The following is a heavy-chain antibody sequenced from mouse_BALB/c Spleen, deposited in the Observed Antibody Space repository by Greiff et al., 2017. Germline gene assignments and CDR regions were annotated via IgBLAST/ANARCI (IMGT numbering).Heavy chain of an antibody. D-gene: IGHD3-1*01. CDR1: GFTFSSYT. J-gene: IGHJ4*01. CDR3: TREGGSGYMDY. V-gene: IGHV5-6-4*01. CDR2: ISSGGSYT. Sequence: EVKLVESGGDLVKPGGSLKLSCAASGFTFSSYTMSWVRQTPEKRLEWVATISSGGSYTYYPDSVKGRFTISRDNAKNTLYLQMSSLKSEDTAMYYCTREGGSGYMDYWGQGTSVTVSS.